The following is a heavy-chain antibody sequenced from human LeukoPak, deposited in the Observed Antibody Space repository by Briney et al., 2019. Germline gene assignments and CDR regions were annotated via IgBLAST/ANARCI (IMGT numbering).Heavy chain of an antibody. J-gene: IGHJ3*02. V-gene: IGHV1-69*05. CDR1: GGTFSSYA. CDR3: ARAGHYYDSSGYSTRGAFDI. Sequence: VASVKVSCKASGGTFSSYAISWVRQAPGQGLEWMGRIIPIFGTANYAQKFQGRVTITTDESTSTAYMELSSLRSEDTAVYYCARAGHYYDSSGYSTRGAFDIWGQGTMVTVSS. CDR2: IIPIFGTA. D-gene: IGHD3-22*01.